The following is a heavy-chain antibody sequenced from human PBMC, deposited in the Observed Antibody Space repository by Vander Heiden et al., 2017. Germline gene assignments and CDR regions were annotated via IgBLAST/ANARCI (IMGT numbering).Heavy chain of an antibody. CDR2: IYYSGST. J-gene: IGHJ4*02. V-gene: IGHV4-39*01. D-gene: IGHD6-13*01. CDR3: ARQHTPIAAAGYFDY. CDR1: GGSISSSSYY. Sequence: QLQLQESGPGLVKPSETLSLTCTVSGGSISSSSYYWGWIRQPPGKGLEWIGSIYYSGSTYYNPSLKSRVTISVDTSKNQFSLKLSSVTAADTAVYYCARQHTPIAAAGYFDYWGQGTLVTVSS.